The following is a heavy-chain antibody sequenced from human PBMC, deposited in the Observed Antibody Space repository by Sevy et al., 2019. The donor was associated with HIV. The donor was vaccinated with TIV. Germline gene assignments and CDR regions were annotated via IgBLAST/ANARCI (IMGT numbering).Heavy chain of an antibody. CDR3: ARLYSSSWQDFDY. CDR2: INPNSGGT. V-gene: IGHV1-2*06. Sequence: ASVKVSCKASGYTFTGYYMHWVRQAPGQGLEWMGRINPNSGGTNYAQKFQGRVTMTRETSISTAYMELSRLRSDDTAVYYCARLYSSSWQDFDYWGQGTLVTVSS. D-gene: IGHD6-13*01. CDR1: GYTFTGYY. J-gene: IGHJ4*02.